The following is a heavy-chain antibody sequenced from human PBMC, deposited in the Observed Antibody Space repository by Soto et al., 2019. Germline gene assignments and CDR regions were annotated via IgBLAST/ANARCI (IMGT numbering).Heavy chain of an antibody. CDR2: IYYSGST. Sequence: QVQLQDSGPGLVKPSQTLSLTCTVSGGSISSGGYYWSWIRQHPGKGLEWIGYIYYSGSTYYNPSLKSRVTISVDTSKNQFSLKLSSVTAADTAVYYCARWSYDSSGYYFFDYWGQGTLVTVSS. CDR1: GGSISSGGYY. V-gene: IGHV4-31*03. CDR3: ARWSYDSSGYYFFDY. J-gene: IGHJ4*02. D-gene: IGHD3-22*01.